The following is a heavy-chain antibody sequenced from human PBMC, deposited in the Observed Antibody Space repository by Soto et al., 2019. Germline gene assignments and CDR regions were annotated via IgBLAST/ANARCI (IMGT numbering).Heavy chain of an antibody. CDR2: IYSGGTT. Sequence: PGGSLRLSCAASGFTVSSNYMSWVRQAPGKGLEWVSVIYSGGTTYYADSVKGRFTISRDNSKNTLYLQMNSLRAEDTAVYYCARDRGGPPLRYYYGMDVWGQGTTVTVSS. D-gene: IGHD2-15*01. CDR3: ARDRGGPPLRYYYGMDV. V-gene: IGHV3-66*01. CDR1: GFTVSSNY. J-gene: IGHJ6*02.